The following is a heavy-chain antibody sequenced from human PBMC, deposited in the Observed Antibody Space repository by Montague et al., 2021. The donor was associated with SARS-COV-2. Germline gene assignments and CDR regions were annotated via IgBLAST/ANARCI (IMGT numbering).Heavy chain of an antibody. V-gene: IGHV4-39*01. CDR3: ARHRANAGSFDI. Sequence: ETLSLTCTVSGGSITVSRYDWGWIRQPPGKGLEWIGSVHYTGTTSYNASLKSRLTISVDTSENRFSLKMTSVTASDTAVYYCARHRANAGSFDIWGQGTMVTVSS. J-gene: IGHJ3*02. CDR1: GGSITVSRYD. D-gene: IGHD1-1*01. CDR2: VHYTGTT.